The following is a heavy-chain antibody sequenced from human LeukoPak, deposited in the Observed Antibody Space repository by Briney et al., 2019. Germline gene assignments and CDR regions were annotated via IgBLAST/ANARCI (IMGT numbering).Heavy chain of an antibody. J-gene: IGHJ6*02. D-gene: IGHD1-26*01. Sequence: SVKVSCKASGGTFSSYAISWVRQAPGQGLEWMGGIIPIFGTANYAQKFQGRVTITADESTSTAYMELSSLRPEDTAVYYCARVLGSVIYHYYYYYGMDVWGQGTTVTVSS. CDR2: IIPIFGTA. CDR1: GGTFSSYA. V-gene: IGHV1-69*13. CDR3: ARVLGSVIYHYYYYYGMDV.